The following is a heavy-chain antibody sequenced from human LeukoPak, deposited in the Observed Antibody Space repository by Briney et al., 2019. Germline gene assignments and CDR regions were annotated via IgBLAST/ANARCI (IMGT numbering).Heavy chain of an antibody. CDR3: AREYSSGNNWFDP. D-gene: IGHD6-19*01. J-gene: IGHJ5*02. Sequence: SVKVSCKASGGTFSSYAISWVRQAPGQGLEWMGGIIPIFGTANYAQKFQGRVTIAADKSTSTAYMELSSLRSEDTAVYYCAREYSSGNNWFDPWGQGTLVTVSS. CDR1: GGTFSSYA. V-gene: IGHV1-69*06. CDR2: IIPIFGTA.